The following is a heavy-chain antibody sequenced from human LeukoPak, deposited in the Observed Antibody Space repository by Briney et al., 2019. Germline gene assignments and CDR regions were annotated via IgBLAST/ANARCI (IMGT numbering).Heavy chain of an antibody. V-gene: IGHV3-30*04. Sequence: GGSLRLSCAASGFTFSTYAMHWVRQAPGKGLEWVTVISYDGSSKYYADSVKGRFTISRDNSKNTLYLQMNSLRAEDTAVYYCARARSSYGYGDAFDIWGQGTMVTVSS. CDR2: ISYDGSSK. CDR3: ARARSSYGYGDAFDI. CDR1: GFTFSTYA. D-gene: IGHD5-18*01. J-gene: IGHJ3*02.